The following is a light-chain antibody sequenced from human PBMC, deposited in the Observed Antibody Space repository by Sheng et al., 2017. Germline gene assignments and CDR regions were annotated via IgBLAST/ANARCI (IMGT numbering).Light chain of an antibody. CDR2: DAS. CDR3: QQRSDWPPEFT. J-gene: IGKJ2*01. V-gene: IGKV3-11*01. Sequence: EIVLTQSPATLYFFPGERATLSCRASQSVSRYLAWYQQKPGQAPRLLIYDASNRATGIPARFSGSGSGTDFSLTINSLEPEDFAVYYCQQRSDWPPEFTFGQGTKLEIK. CDR1: QSVSRY.